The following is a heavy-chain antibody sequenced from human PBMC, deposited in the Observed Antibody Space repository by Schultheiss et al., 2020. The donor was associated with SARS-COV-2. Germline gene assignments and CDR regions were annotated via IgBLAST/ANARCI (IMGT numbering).Heavy chain of an antibody. Sequence: SQTLSLTCTVSRGSITSGNYFWSWIRQHPGKGLEWIGYIYYSGNTYYNPSLKSRVTISVDTSKNQFSLKLGSVTAADTAVYYCARLEAMGPYGDGRNWFDPWGQGTLVTVSS. CDR2: IYYSGNT. CDR3: ARLEAMGPYGDGRNWFDP. CDR1: RGSITSGNYF. D-gene: IGHD4-17*01. J-gene: IGHJ5*02. V-gene: IGHV4-31*03.